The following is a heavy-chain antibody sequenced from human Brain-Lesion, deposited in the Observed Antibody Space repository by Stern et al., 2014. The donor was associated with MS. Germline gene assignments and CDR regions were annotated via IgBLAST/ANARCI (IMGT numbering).Heavy chain of an antibody. CDR3: ARDITGNSAYFAY. Sequence: QLVESGGDLVQPGRSLRLSCAAFGFTFGAYGMHWVRQAPGKGLEWVAGISWDRSDIGYVDSVKGRFTTSRDYAYNFLYLQTNSLRPEDTALYYCARDITGNSAYFAYWGQGTLVTVSS. D-gene: IGHD1-14*01. J-gene: IGHJ4*02. V-gene: IGHV3-9*01. CDR1: GFTFGAYG. CDR2: ISWDRSDI.